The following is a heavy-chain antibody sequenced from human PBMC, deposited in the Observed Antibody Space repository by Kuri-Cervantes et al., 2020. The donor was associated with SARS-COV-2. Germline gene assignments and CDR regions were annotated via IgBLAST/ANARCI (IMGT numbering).Heavy chain of an antibody. Sequence: ESLKISCTVSGVSISSADYYWNWIRQSPGKGLEWIGEVNHRGSTNYNPSLKSRVTISVDTSSKQFSLHLGSVTAADTAVYYCARAYGFLRYIYYMDVWGRGTTVTVSS. D-gene: IGHD4-17*01. CDR2: VNHRGST. J-gene: IGHJ6*03. CDR3: ARAYGFLRYIYYMDV. V-gene: IGHV4-61*08. CDR1: GVSISSADYY.